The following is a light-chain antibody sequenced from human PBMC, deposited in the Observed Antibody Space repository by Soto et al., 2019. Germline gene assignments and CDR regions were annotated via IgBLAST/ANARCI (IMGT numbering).Light chain of an antibody. CDR2: WAS. V-gene: IGKV4-1*01. J-gene: IGKJ1*01. CDR3: QHWTDYSWT. CDR1: QSVLYSSNNKHY. Sequence: DIVMTQSPDSLAVSLGERATINCKSSQSVLYSSNNKHYLAWYQQKPGQPPKLLIYWASTRESGVPDRFSGSGSGTDFTLTISSLQPDDFATYYCQHWTDYSWTFGQGTKVEVK.